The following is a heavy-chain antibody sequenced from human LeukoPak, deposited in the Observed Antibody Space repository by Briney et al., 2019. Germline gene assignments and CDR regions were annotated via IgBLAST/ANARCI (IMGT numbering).Heavy chain of an antibody. V-gene: IGHV4-34*01. CDR3: ARGGGWLHY. CDR1: GGSFSGYY. J-gene: IGHJ4*02. Sequence: SETLSLTCAVYGGSFSGYYWSWIRQPPGKGLEWIGEINHSGSTNYNPSLKSRVTISVDTSKNQFSLKLSPVTAADTAVYYCARGGGWLHYWGQGTLVTVSS. D-gene: IGHD6-19*01. CDR2: INHSGST.